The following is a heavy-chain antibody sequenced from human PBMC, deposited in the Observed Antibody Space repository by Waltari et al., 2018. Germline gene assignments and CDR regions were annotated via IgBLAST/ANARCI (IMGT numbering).Heavy chain of an antibody. CDR3: ARDHDFDCHRGICFYFDY. J-gene: IGHJ4*02. CDR2: SNPDNGGK. CDR1: GYTFTGYY. Sequence: QVQLVQSGAEVKKPGASVKVSCKASGYTFTGYYISWVRQATGQGLEGLGRSNPDNGGKDYDRKVEGRVTMTRDTSLNTAYLEISSLRSDDTAVYYCARDHDFDCHRGICFYFDYWGQGTLVTVSS. V-gene: IGHV1-2*06. D-gene: IGHD3-3*01.